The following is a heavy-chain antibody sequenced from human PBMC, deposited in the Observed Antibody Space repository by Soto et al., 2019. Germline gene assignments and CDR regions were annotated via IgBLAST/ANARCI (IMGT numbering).Heavy chain of an antibody. CDR3: AKDDSLEWFFPLDA. J-gene: IGHJ5*02. D-gene: IGHD3-3*01. CDR2: IGGNGVAT. Sequence: PGGSLRLSCAASGFTFPNHAMDWVRQAPGKGLEWVSTIGGNGVATYYAESVKGRFTISRDNSKSTLYLQMNSLRVEDSVVYFCAKDDSLEWFFPLDAWGQGTLVTVSS. V-gene: IGHV3-23*01. CDR1: GFTFPNHA.